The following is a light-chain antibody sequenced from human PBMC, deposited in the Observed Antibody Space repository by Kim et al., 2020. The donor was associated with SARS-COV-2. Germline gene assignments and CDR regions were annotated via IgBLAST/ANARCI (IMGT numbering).Light chain of an antibody. V-gene: IGLV3-1*01. CDR3: QAWDSSTVV. CDR1: KVGDSL. J-gene: IGLJ2*01. Sequence: VSQGQTASVTGSEDKVGDSLVSCYQQKPGQSHVLVIYRDSKRPSGIPERFSGSNSGNTATLTISGTRVMDEADYYCQAWDSSTVVFGGGTQLTVL. CDR2: RDS.